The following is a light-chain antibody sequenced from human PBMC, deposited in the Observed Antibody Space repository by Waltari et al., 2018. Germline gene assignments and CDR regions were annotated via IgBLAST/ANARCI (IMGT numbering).Light chain of an antibody. CDR2: GAS. Sequence: EVVLTQSPGTLSLSPGERATLSCRASQSIRSTYLAWYQQKPGQAPRLLIYGASNRATGIPDRFSGSGSGADFTLTISRLEPEDFVVYYCQQYVGSPPLTFGGGTKVEIK. CDR3: QQYVGSPPLT. J-gene: IGKJ4*01. V-gene: IGKV3-20*01. CDR1: QSIRSTY.